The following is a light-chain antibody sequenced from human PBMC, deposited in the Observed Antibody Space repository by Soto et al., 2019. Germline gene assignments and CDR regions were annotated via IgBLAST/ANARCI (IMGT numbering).Light chain of an antibody. CDR2: KAS. Sequence: DIQLTQSPSTLSASVGDRVTITCRASQSINGWLAWYQQTPGQAPNLLIYKASTLESGVPSRCSGSGSGTAFTLTVSSLQPDDFATYYCHQYHNVPRTFGQGTKVEI. J-gene: IGKJ1*01. V-gene: IGKV1-5*03. CDR3: HQYHNVPRT. CDR1: QSINGW.